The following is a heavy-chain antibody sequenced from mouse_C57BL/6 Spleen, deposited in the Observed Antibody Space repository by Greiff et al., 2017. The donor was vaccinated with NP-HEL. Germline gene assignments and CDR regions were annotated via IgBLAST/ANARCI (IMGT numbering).Heavy chain of an antibody. Sequence: QVQLQQSGTELVKPGASVKLSCKASGYTFTSYWMHWVKQRPGQGLEWIGNINPSNGGTNYNEKFKSKATLTVDKSSSTAYMQLSSLTSEDSAVYYCARNDGYYPWFAYWGQGTLVTVSA. CDR2: INPSNGGT. J-gene: IGHJ3*01. D-gene: IGHD2-3*01. V-gene: IGHV1-53*01. CDR1: GYTFTSYW. CDR3: ARNDGYYPWFAY.